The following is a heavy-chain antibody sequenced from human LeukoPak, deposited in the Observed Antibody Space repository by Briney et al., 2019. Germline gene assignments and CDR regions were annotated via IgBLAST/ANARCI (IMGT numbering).Heavy chain of an antibody. CDR2: ISNSASST. V-gene: IGHV3-23*01. CDR1: GFTFSSYA. CDR3: TKDGAGTYYGMDV. J-gene: IGHJ6*02. D-gene: IGHD6-19*01. Sequence: GGSLRLSCAASGFTFSSYAMTWVRQAPGKGLEWVSAISNSASSTYYADSVRGRFSISRDNSKNTLYLQMNSLRAEDTAVYYCTKDGAGTYYGMDVWGQGTTVTVSS.